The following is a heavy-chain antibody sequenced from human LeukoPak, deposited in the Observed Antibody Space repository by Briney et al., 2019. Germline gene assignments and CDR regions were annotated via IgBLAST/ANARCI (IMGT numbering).Heavy chain of an antibody. J-gene: IGHJ4*02. CDR3: ATDYYDSSGYSVGPVFY. V-gene: IGHV3-23*01. D-gene: IGHD3-22*01. CDR1: GFTFSSYA. CDR2: ISGNSGST. Sequence: GGSLRLSCAASGFTFSSYAMNWVRQAPQKGLGWVSAISGNSGSTFYADSVKGRFTISRDNAKNTLYLQMNSLRAEDTAVYYCATDYYDSSGYSVGPVFYWGQGTLVTVSS.